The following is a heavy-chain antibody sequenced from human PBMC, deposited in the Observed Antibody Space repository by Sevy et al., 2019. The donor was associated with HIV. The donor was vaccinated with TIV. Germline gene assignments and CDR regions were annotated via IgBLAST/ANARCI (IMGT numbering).Heavy chain of an antibody. V-gene: IGHV3-21*01. J-gene: IGHJ6*02. CDR2: ISSSSNYI. Sequence: GWSLRLSCAASGFTFSTYSMNWVRQGPGKGLEWVSYISSSSNYIYYAGSVKGRLTISRDNAKNSVYLQMNSLRAEDTAVYYCARDQKGQYSAYDGAGYYGMDVWGQGTTVTVSS. CDR3: ARDQKGQYSAYDGAGYYGMDV. CDR1: GFTFSTYS. D-gene: IGHD5-12*01.